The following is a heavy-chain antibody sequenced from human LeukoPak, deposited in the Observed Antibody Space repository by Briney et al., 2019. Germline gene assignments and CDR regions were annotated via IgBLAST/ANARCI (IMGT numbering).Heavy chain of an antibody. Sequence: SETLSLTCTVSGGSISSSSYYWGWIRQPPGKGLEWIGSIYYSGSTYYNPSLKSRVTISVDTSKNQFSLKLSSVTAADTAVYYCARPRSQWLGNDGFDMWGQGTLVTVSS. CDR2: IYYSGST. J-gene: IGHJ3*02. CDR3: ARPRSQWLGNDGFDM. V-gene: IGHV4-39*01. D-gene: IGHD6-19*01. CDR1: GGSISSSSYY.